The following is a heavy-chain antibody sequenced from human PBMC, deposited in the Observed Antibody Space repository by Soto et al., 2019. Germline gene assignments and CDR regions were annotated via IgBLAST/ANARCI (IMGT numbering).Heavy chain of an antibody. CDR2: MSYDGTKE. V-gene: IGHV3-30*18. CDR3: AKEYGSTWIDH. CDR1: GFTLSTYG. J-gene: IGHJ4*02. D-gene: IGHD6-13*01. Sequence: PGGSLRLSCAASGFTLSTYGLHCVRQAPGKGLEWVAAMSYDGTKEYYADSVKGRFTISIDNSRNTLFLQLNSLRAEDTAVYYCAKEYGSTWIDHWGQGTLVTVSS.